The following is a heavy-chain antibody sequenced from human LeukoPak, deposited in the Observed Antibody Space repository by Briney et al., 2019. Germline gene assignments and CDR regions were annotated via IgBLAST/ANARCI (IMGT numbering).Heavy chain of an antibody. J-gene: IGHJ4*02. CDR3: ARTQAAAGGY. Sequence: GGSLRLSCAASGFTFADYGMSWVRQAPGKGLKWVCGINWNGGSTGYADSVKGRFTISRDNAKNSLYLQMNSLRADDTALYYCARTQAAAGGYWGQGTLVTVSS. D-gene: IGHD6-13*01. V-gene: IGHV3-20*04. CDR1: GFTFADYG. CDR2: INWNGGST.